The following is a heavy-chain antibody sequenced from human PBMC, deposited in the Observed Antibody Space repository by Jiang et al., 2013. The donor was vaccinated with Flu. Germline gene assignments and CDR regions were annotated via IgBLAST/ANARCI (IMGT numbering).Heavy chain of an antibody. CDR2: ISANKGNT. J-gene: IGHJ6*02. CDR3: VRDDSAYYYDLGDYSYGMDV. V-gene: IGHV1-18*04. CDR1: GYTFTSYG. Sequence: QSGAEVKKPGAAVKVSCKASGYTFTSYGINWVRQAPGQGLEWLGRISANKGNTKYARRIQGRVTMTTETSTTTAYMELKSLRSDDTAIYYCVRDDSAYYYDLGDYSYGMDVVGQGTTVTVSS. D-gene: IGHD3-22*01.